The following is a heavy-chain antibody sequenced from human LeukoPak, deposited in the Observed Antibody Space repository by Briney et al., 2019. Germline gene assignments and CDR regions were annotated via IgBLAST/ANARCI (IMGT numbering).Heavy chain of an antibody. CDR1: GYTFTSYA. CDR2: INAGNGNT. D-gene: IGHD6-6*01. Sequence: ASVKVSCKASGYTFTSYAMHWVRQAPRQRLEWMGWINAGNGNTKYSQKFQGRVTITRDTSASTAYMELSSLRSEDTAVYYCARSPLYSSSSPYYFDYWGQGTLVTVSS. CDR3: ARSPLYSSSSPYYFDY. J-gene: IGHJ4*02. V-gene: IGHV1-3*01.